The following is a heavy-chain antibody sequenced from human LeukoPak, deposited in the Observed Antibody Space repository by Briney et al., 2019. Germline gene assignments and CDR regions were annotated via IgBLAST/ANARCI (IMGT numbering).Heavy chain of an antibody. D-gene: IGHD6-13*01. CDR2: IYPGDSDA. CDR3: ARYSRYYYYGMDV. Sequence: PGESLRISCKGSGYSFTSYWIGWVRQMPGKGLEWMGIIYPGDSDARYSPSFQGQVTISADKSISTAYLQWSSLKASDTAMYYCARYSRYYYYGMDVWGQGTTVTVSS. J-gene: IGHJ6*02. CDR1: GYSFTSYW. V-gene: IGHV5-51*01.